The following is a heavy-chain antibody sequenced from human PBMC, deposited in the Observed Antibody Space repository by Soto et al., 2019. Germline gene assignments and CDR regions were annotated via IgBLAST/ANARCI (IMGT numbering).Heavy chain of an antibody. Sequence: GGSLRLSCAASGCTFSSYAMSWVRKAPGKGLEWVSAISGSGGSTYYADSVKGRFTISRDNSKNTLYLQMNSLRAEDTAVYYCAKATLRYFDWLQSDYWGQGTLVTVSS. V-gene: IGHV3-23*01. J-gene: IGHJ4*02. D-gene: IGHD3-9*01. CDR2: ISGSGGST. CDR3: AKATLRYFDWLQSDY. CDR1: GCTFSSYA.